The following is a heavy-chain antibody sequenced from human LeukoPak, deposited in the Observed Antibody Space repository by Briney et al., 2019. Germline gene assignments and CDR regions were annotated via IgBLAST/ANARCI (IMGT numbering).Heavy chain of an antibody. CDR3: AREGTGTLDY. CDR2: IYYSGST. Sequence: SETLSLTCTVSGGSISSGSYYWSWIRQPAGKGLEWIGYIYYSGSTNYNPSLKSRVTISVDTSKNQFSLKLSSVTAADTAVYYCAREGTGTLDYWGQGTLVTVSS. CDR1: GGSISSGSYY. J-gene: IGHJ4*02. V-gene: IGHV4-61*10. D-gene: IGHD1-1*01.